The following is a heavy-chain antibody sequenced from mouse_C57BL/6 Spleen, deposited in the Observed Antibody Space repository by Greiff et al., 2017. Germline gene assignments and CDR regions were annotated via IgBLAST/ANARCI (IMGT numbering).Heavy chain of an antibody. Sequence: VQLQQSGPELVKPGASVKISCKASGYAFSSSWMNWVKQRPGKGLEWIGRIYPGDGDTNYNGKFKSKATLTADTSSSTAYMQLSRLTSEDSVVYCCARPSYYGYAMDYWGQGTSVTVSS. J-gene: IGHJ4*01. D-gene: IGHD1-1*01. V-gene: IGHV1-82*01. CDR1: GYAFSSSW. CDR2: IYPGDGDT. CDR3: ARPSYYGYAMDY.